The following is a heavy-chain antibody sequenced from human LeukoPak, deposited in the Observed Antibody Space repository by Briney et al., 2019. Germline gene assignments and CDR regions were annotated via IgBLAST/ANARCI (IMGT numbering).Heavy chain of an antibody. V-gene: IGHV3-33*07. CDR1: GFTFSGYG. D-gene: IGHD6-19*01. Sequence: GVSLRLSCAASGFTFSGYGMNGGRQAPGKGLEWVAVICSEGVVKNYADSVKGRITISRDNPKNTLYLQMNSLRAEDMAVYYCARDRSCCLDKWGQGTLVTVSS. J-gene: IGHJ4*02. CDR2: ICSEGVVK. CDR3: ARDRSCCLDK.